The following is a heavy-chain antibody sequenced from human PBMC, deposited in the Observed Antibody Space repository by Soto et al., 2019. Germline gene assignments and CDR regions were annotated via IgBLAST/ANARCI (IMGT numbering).Heavy chain of an antibody. CDR2: ISTSSTYI. V-gene: IGHV3-21*01. D-gene: IGHD2-8*02. Sequence: GGSLRLSCEASGFTFSSYSMSWVRQAPGKGLEWVSSISTSSTYIWYADSLKVRFTISRDDAKNSLSLLVNSLRAEDTAVYYCARGHLSNWWYFDYWGQGALVTVSS. J-gene: IGHJ4*02. CDR1: GFTFSSYS. CDR3: ARGHLSNWWYFDY.